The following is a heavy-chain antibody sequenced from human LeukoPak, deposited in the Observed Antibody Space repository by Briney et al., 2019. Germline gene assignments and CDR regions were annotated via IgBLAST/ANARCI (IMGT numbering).Heavy chain of an antibody. V-gene: IGHV4-34*01. CDR1: GGSFSGYY. D-gene: IGHD6-13*01. Sequence: SETLSLTCAVYGGSFSGYYWSWIRQPPGKGLEWIGEINHSGSTNYNPSLKSRVTISVDTSKNQFSLKLSSVTAADTAVYYCARGTAVAKIDPWGQGTLVTVSS. CDR3: ARGTAVAKIDP. J-gene: IGHJ5*02. CDR2: INHSGST.